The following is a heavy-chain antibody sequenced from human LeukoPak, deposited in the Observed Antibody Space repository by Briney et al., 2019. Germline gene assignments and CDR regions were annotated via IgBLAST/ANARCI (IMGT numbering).Heavy chain of an antibody. Sequence: GGSLRLSCAASGFTFSSYGMHWVRQAPGKGLEWVAVISYDGSNKYYADSVKGRFTISRDSSKNALYLQMNSLRAEDTAVYYCAELGITMIGGVWGKGTTVTISS. CDR2: ISYDGSNK. CDR3: AELGITMIGGV. V-gene: IGHV3-30*18. D-gene: IGHD3-10*02. CDR1: GFTFSSYG. J-gene: IGHJ6*04.